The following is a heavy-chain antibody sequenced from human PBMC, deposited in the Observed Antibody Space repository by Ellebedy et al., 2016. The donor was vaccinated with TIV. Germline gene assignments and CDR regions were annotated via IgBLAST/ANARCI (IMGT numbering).Heavy chain of an antibody. Sequence: GESLKISCAASGFTLSGYGIHWVRQAPGKGLEWVAVISNDGNHRYYADSVKGRFTISRDNSKNTLWLQMNSLRAEDTAVYYCARERDYGRELFDYWGQGTLVTVSS. CDR2: ISNDGNHR. J-gene: IGHJ4*02. D-gene: IGHD4-17*01. CDR3: ARERDYGRELFDY. V-gene: IGHV3-30*03. CDR1: GFTLSGYG.